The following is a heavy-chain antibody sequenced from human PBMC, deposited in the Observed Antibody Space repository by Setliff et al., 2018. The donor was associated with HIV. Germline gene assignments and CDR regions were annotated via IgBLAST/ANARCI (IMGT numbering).Heavy chain of an antibody. J-gene: IGHJ4*02. CDR1: GYTFSGRY. CDR3: VRGGDYCSSTSCYYPFDS. V-gene: IGHV1-2*02. D-gene: IGHD2-2*01. Sequence: ASVKVSCKASGYTFSGRYIHWVRQAPGQGLEWMGWINPNGGETNFAHKFQGRVTLTSDTSISTAYMELLRLRSDDTSVFYCVRGGDYCSSTSCYYPFDSWGQGTPVTVS. CDR2: INPNGGET.